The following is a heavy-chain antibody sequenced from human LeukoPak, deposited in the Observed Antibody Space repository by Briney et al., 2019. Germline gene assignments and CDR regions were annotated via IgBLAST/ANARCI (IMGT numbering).Heavy chain of an antibody. Sequence: GASVKVSCKASGYTFTGYYMHWVRLAPGQGLEWMGWINPNSGGTNYAQKFQGRVTMTRDKSISTAYLQWSSLKASDTAMYYCARVVGEAQSRSSTLDYYYYYMDVWGKGTTVTVSS. J-gene: IGHJ6*03. D-gene: IGHD3-10*01. V-gene: IGHV1-2*02. CDR3: ARVVGEAQSRSSTLDYYYYYMDV. CDR1: GYTFTGYY. CDR2: INPNSGGT.